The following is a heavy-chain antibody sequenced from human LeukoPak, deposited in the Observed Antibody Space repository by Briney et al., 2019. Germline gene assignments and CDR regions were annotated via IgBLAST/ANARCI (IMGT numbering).Heavy chain of an antibody. CDR2: IYYSGST. CDR3: ARVMYGEGVRFDP. Sequence: PSQTLSLTCTVSGGSISNINYSWSWIRRPPGKGLEWIGYIYYSGSTYYNPALRSRVTISVDRSKNHFSLELNSVTAADTAVYYCARVMYGEGVRFDPWGQGTLVTGSS. D-gene: IGHD2-8*01. CDR1: GGSISNINYS. J-gene: IGHJ5*02. V-gene: IGHV4-30-2*01.